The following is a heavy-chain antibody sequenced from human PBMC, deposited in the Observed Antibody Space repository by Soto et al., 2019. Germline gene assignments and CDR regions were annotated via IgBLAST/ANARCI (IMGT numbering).Heavy chain of an antibody. CDR1: GFTFSLYA. CDR2: MTYDGSHK. Sequence: PGGSLRLSCAASGFTFSLYAMHWVRQAPGKGLEWVAIMTYDGSHKYYADSVKGRFTFSRDNSKNTLYLQMNSLRAEDTAVYYCAKTANGWFSAFDIWGQGTMVTVSS. J-gene: IGHJ3*02. CDR3: AKTANGWFSAFDI. V-gene: IGHV3-30-3*02. D-gene: IGHD6-19*01.